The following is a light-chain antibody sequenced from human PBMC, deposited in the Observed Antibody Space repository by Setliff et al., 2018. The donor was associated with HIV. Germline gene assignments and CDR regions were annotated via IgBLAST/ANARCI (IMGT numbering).Light chain of an antibody. CDR3: NSKTGDSIYV. CDR2: EVT. V-gene: IGLV2-8*01. CDR1: SSDVGGYNY. Sequence: VLTQPPSASGSPGQSVTISCTGTSSDVGGYNYVSWYQQHPGKAPKLMIYEVTKRPSGVPDRFSGSKSGNTASLTVSGLQAEDEADYYCNSKTGDSIYVFGSGTKV. J-gene: IGLJ1*01.